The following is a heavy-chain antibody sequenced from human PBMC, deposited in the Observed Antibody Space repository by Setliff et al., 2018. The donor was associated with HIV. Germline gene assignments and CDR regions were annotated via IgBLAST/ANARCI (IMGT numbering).Heavy chain of an antibody. Sequence: PSETLSLTCTFSGASISSVNYYWSWIRQPAGKGLEWIGRIYSTGSTNYNPSLTSRFTISSDTSKNLFSLKLTTVTAADAAVYYCTRDTGYILSGYRPHWYFDLWGRGTLVTVSS. J-gene: IGHJ2*01. CDR1: GASISSVNYY. CDR3: TRDTGYILSGYRPHWYFDL. V-gene: IGHV4-61*02. D-gene: IGHD3-9*01. CDR2: IYSTGST.